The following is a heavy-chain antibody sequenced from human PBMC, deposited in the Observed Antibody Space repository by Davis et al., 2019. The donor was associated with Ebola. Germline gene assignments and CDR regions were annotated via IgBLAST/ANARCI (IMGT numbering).Heavy chain of an antibody. CDR1: GFTFSSYW. V-gene: IGHV3-7*01. CDR2: IKQDGSEK. CDR3: AREGGSGWYFQLGY. D-gene: IGHD6-19*01. J-gene: IGHJ4*02. Sequence: ESLKISCAASGFTFSSYWMSWVRQAPGKGLEWVANIKQDGSEKYYVDSVKGRFTISRDNAKNSLYLQMNSLRAEDTAVYYCAREGGSGWYFQLGYWGQGTLVTVSS.